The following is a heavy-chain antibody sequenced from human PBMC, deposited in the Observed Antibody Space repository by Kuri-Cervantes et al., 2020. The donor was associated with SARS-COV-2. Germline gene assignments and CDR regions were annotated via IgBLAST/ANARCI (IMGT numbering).Heavy chain of an antibody. CDR2: VSGSGGNT. Sequence: GGSLRLSCAASGFTFSSYAMSWVRQAPGKGLEWVSAVSGSGGNTYYADSVKGRFTISRDNSKNTLYLQMSSLRAEGTAVYYWAKVTRGCYFPFAFDIWGQGTMVTVSS. V-gene: IGHV3-23*01. D-gene: IGHD3-3*01. J-gene: IGHJ3*02. CDR1: GFTFSSYA. CDR3: AKVTRGCYFPFAFDI.